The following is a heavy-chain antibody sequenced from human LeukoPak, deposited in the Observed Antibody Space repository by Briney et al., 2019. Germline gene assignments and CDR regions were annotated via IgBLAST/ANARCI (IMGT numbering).Heavy chain of an antibody. Sequence: SVKVSCKASGGTFSSYAISWVRQAPGQGLEWMGGIIPIFGTANYAQKFKGRVTINTDESTSTAYMELSSLRSEDTAVYYCARDRGHSYGFDYYYYYMDVWGKGTTVTVSS. CDR1: GGTFSSYA. J-gene: IGHJ6*03. V-gene: IGHV1-69*05. CDR3: ARDRGHSYGFDYYYYYMDV. CDR2: IIPIFGTA. D-gene: IGHD5-18*01.